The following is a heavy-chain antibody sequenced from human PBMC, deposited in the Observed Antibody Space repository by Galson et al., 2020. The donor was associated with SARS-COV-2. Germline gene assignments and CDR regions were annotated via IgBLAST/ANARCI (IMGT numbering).Heavy chain of an antibody. CDR1: GFTFSNAW. Sequence: ARSGGSLRLSCAASGFTFSNAWMSWVRQAPGKGLEWVGRIKSKTDGGTTDYAAPVKGRFTISRADSKNTLYLQMNSLKTEDTAVYYCTTTSAARFAVVVPAAAHDYYYYGMDGWGQGTTVTVSS. CDR3: TTTSAARFAVVVPAAAHDYYYYGMDG. J-gene: IGHJ6*02. CDR2: IKSKTDGGTT. D-gene: IGHD2-2*01. V-gene: IGHV3-15*01.